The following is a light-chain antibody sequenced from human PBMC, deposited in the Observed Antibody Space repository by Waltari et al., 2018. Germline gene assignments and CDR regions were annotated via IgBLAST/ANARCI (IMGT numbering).Light chain of an antibody. J-gene: IGKJ1*01. CDR3: QQYYTTLWT. V-gene: IGKV4-1*01. CDR1: QSFLYSSNNKNY. Sequence: DIVMTQSPDSLAASLGERATINCKSSQSFLYSSNNKNYLAWYQQKPGQPPKLLIYWASTRESGVPDRFTGSGSGTDFTLTISSLQAEDVAVYYCQQYYTTLWTFGQGTKVEIK. CDR2: WAS.